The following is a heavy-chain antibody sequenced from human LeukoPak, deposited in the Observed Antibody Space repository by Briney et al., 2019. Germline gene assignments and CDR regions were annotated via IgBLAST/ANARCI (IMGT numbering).Heavy chain of an antibody. CDR2: VYYSGTT. V-gene: IGHV4-39*07. CDR3: AKGIDTAYYYYYMDV. J-gene: IGHJ6*03. CDR1: GGSVSSSNYY. D-gene: IGHD5-18*01. Sequence: SETLSLTCTVSGGSVSSSNYYWGWIRQPPGKGLEWIGNVYYSGTTFYNPSLKSRVTISVDTSKNQFSLNLSSVTAADTAVYYCAKGIDTAYYYYYMDVWGKGTTVTVSS.